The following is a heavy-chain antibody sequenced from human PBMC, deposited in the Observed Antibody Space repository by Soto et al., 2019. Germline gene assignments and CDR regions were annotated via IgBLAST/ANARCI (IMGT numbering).Heavy chain of an antibody. CDR3: AGGPFDI. Sequence: EVQLVESGGGLVKPGGSLRLSCAASGFTFSNAWMNWVRQVPGKGLEWVGRIKSKTDGGTTDYAALVKDRFSISRNDSKSTLYLQMNSLKTEDTAVYYCAGGPFDIWGKGTLVNVSS. J-gene: IGHJ3*02. V-gene: IGHV3-15*07. CDR2: IKSKTDGGTT. D-gene: IGHD1-26*01. CDR1: GFTFSNAW.